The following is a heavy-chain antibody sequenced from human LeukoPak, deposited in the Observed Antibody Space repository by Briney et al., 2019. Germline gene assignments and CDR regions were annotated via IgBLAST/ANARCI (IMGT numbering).Heavy chain of an antibody. CDR2: IEQDGSEE. Sequence: PGGSPRLSCAASGFIFSDYWMNWVRQAPGKGLEWVANIEQDGSEEYYVDSVKGRFTISRDNAKNSLYLQMNSLRAEDTAVYYCARGEVDSNVDYWGQGTLVTVSS. D-gene: IGHD4-11*01. J-gene: IGHJ4*02. CDR1: GFIFSDYW. V-gene: IGHV3-7*05. CDR3: ARGEVDSNVDY.